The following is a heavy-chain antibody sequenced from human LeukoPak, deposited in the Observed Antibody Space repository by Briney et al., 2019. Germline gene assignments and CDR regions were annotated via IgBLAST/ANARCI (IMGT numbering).Heavy chain of an antibody. CDR1: GFTFSSYW. D-gene: IGHD1-26*01. V-gene: IGHV3-7*01. Sequence: GGSLRLTCVASGFTFSSYWMSWLHQAPGKGLEWVANIKQDGSEKYYMDSVKGRFTISRDNAKNSLFLQMNSLRAEDTAVYYCARDLVGGSYYWGQGTMVTVSS. CDR2: IKQDGSEK. CDR3: ARDLVGGSYY. J-gene: IGHJ4*02.